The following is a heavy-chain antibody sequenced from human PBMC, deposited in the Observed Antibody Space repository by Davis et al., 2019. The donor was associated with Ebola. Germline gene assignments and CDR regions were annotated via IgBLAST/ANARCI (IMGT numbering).Heavy chain of an antibody. CDR3: ARGLEEDIVLVPAAVHYYYYGMDV. J-gene: IGHJ6*02. V-gene: IGHV4-34*01. Sequence: MPSETLSLTFAVYGGSFSGYYWSWIRQPPGKGLEWIGEINHSGSTNYNPSPKSRVTISVDTSKNQFSLKLSSVTAADTAVYYCARGLEEDIVLVPAAVHYYYYGMDVWGQGTTVTVSS. CDR1: GGSFSGYY. D-gene: IGHD2-2*02. CDR2: INHSGST.